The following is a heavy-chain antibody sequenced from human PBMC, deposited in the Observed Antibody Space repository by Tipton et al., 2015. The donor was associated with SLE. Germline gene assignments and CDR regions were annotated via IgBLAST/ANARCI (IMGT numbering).Heavy chain of an antibody. CDR1: GFTFSSYG. V-gene: IGHV3-33*01. D-gene: IGHD2-15*01. J-gene: IGHJ3*02. CDR3: ARAQHGGQDAFDI. Sequence: SLRLSCAASGFTFSSYGMHWVRQAPGKGLEWVAVIWYDGSNKYYADSVKGRFTISRDNSKNTLYLQMNSLRAEDTAVYYGARAQHGGQDAFDIWGQGTMVTVSS. CDR2: IWYDGSNK.